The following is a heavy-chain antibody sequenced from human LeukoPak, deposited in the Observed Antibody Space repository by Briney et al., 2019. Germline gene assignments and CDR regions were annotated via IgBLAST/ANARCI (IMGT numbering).Heavy chain of an antibody. J-gene: IGHJ4*02. CDR2: ITNSGTAI. Sequence: GGSLRLSCAASGFSFSDYYMSWIRQAPGKGLEWVSSITNSGTAIYYADSVKGRFTVSRDNAKNSLYLQMNSLGAGDTAVYYCARDGWVAARFVDYWGQGTLVTVSS. CDR1: GFSFSDYY. V-gene: IGHV3-11*04. D-gene: IGHD6-6*01. CDR3: ARDGWVAARFVDY.